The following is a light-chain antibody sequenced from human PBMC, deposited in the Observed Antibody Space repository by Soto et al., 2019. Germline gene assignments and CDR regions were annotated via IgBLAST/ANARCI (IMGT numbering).Light chain of an antibody. V-gene: IGKV3-20*01. CDR1: QSSNY. CDR2: GAS. J-gene: IGKJ1*01. Sequence: EIVLTQSPGTLSLSPGERATLSCRASQSSNYLAWYQQKPGQAPRLLMYGASSRATGIPDRFSGSGSGTDFTLTISRLEPEDFAVYYCQHYGSSPQTFGQGTKVDI. CDR3: QHYGSSPQT.